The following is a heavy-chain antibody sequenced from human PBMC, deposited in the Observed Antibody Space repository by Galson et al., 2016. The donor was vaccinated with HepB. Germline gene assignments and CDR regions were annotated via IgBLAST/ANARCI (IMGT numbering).Heavy chain of an antibody. D-gene: IGHD3-10*01. CDR3: ATFSSWSYAFDI. V-gene: IGHV3-21*01. J-gene: IGHJ3*02. CDR2: ISSSGSSI. Sequence: SLRLSCAASGFTFSFYNMNWVRQAPGKGLEWVSSISSSGSSIYYADSVKGRFTISRDNAKNSLYLQMNSLIADDTAVYYGATFSSWSYAFDIWGQGTMVTVSS. CDR1: GFTFSFYN.